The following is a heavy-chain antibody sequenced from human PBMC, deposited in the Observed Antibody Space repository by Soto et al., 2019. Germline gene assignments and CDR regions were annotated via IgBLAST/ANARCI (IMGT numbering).Heavy chain of an antibody. J-gene: IGHJ4*02. Sequence: GGSLRLSCAASGLTFRSFAMHWVRQAPGKGLEWVTIISYDGSNKYYADSVKGRFTISRDNSKNTLYLQMNSLRAEDTAVYFCARGYCSGGSCYFLDYWGQGTWSPSPQ. CDR1: GLTFRSFA. CDR2: ISYDGSNK. V-gene: IGHV3-30-3*01. CDR3: ARGYCSGGSCYFLDY. D-gene: IGHD2-15*01.